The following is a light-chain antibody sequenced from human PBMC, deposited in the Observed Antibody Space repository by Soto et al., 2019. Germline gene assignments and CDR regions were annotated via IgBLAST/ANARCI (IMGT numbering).Light chain of an antibody. J-gene: IGLJ1*01. Sequence: QSVLTQPPSVSGAPGQTVTISCAGSSSNIGPGFDVHWYQQVSGAAPKLHIYGNSNRPSGVPDRFSGSRSGTSASLAITGLQPEDEADYYCQSYDSSLRGSVFGPGTKVTVL. CDR1: SSNIGPGFD. V-gene: IGLV1-40*01. CDR3: QSYDSSLRGSV. CDR2: GNS.